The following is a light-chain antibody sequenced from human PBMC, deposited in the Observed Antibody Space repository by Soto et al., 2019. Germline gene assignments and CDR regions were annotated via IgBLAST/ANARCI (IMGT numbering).Light chain of an antibody. CDR3: QQYHSLPFT. V-gene: IGKV1-33*01. CDR1: QDISKY. Sequence: DIQMTQSPSSLSASVGDRITITCQASQDISKYLIWYQQTPGKAPKFLIYEASNLERGVPSRVSGSGSGTDFNFTINSLQPEDIATYYCQQYHSLPFTFGPGTKLDIK. CDR2: EAS. J-gene: IGKJ3*01.